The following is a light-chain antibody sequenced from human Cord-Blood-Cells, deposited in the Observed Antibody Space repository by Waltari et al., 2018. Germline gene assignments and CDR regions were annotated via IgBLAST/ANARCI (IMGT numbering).Light chain of an antibody. CDR1: SSDVGGYNY. CDR3: SSYTSSSTLV. CDR2: DVS. J-gene: IGLJ3*02. V-gene: IGLV2-14*01. Sequence: QSALTQPASVSGSPGQSITISCTGTSSDVGGYNYVSWYQQHPGKAPKIMIYDVSQRPAGVSNRVSGSKSGNTASLTISGLQAEDEADYYCSSYTSSSTLVFGGGTKLTVL.